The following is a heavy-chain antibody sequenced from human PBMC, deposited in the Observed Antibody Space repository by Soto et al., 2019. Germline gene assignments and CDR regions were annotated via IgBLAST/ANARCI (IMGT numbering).Heavy chain of an antibody. CDR1: GGSFRGYY. Sequence: SPTLSLPCAVYGGSFRGYYWSWIRQPPGKGLEWIGEINHSGSTNYNPSLKSRVTISVDTSKNQFSLKLSSVTAADTAVYYCARGLSGWLRKTYYFDYWGQGTLVTVSS. CDR3: ARGLSGWLRKTYYFDY. CDR2: INHSGST. J-gene: IGHJ4*02. V-gene: IGHV4-34*01. D-gene: IGHD5-12*01.